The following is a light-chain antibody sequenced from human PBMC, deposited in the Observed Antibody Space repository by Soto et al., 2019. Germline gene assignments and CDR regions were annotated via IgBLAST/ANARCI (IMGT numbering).Light chain of an antibody. CDR2: AAS. V-gene: IGKV1-39*01. Sequence: DIQMTQSPSSLSASVGDRVTITCRASQSISSYLNWYQQKPGKAPKLLIYAASSLQSGVPSRFSGSGSGTDFTLTISSLQPEDFATYYCQQSYNGGTFGQGTKLEIK. CDR3: QQSYNGGT. J-gene: IGKJ2*01. CDR1: QSISSY.